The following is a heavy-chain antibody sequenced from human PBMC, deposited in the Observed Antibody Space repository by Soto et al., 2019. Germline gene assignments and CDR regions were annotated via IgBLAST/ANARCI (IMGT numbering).Heavy chain of an antibody. CDR2: IYSGGST. CDR3: ARESNIGAFDY. D-gene: IGHD5-12*01. Sequence: PGGSLRLSCAASGFTVSRNYMSWVRQAPGKGLEWVSVIYSGGSTYYADSVKGRFTISRDNSKNTLYLQMNSLRAEDTAVYYCARESNIGAFDYWGQGTLVTVSS. CDR1: GFTVSRNY. J-gene: IGHJ4*02. V-gene: IGHV3-53*01.